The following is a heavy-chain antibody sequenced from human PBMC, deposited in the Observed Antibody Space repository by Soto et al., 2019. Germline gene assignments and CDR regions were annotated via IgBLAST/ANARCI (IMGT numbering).Heavy chain of an antibody. Sequence: SETLSLTCAVSGGSISSSNWWSWVRQPPGKGLEWIGEIYHSGSTNYNPSLKSRVTISVDNAKNSLYLQMNSLRAEDTAVYYCARQRGSWIQLWVPSFDYYYYGMDVWGQGTTVTVSS. CDR2: IYHSGST. CDR3: ARQRGSWIQLWVPSFDYYYYGMDV. J-gene: IGHJ6*02. D-gene: IGHD5-18*01. CDR1: GGSISSSNW. V-gene: IGHV4-4*02.